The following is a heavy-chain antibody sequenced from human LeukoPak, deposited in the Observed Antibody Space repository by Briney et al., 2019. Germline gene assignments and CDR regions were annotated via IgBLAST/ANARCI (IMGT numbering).Heavy chain of an antibody. CDR2: ISAYNGNT. CDR3: ARDEDIVVVPAARRGWFDP. V-gene: IGHV1-18*01. Sequence: ASVKVSCKASGYTFTSYGISWVRQAPGQGPEWMGWISAYNGNTNYAQKLQGRVTMTTDTSTSTAYMKLRSLRSDDTAVYYCARDEDIVVVPAARRGWFDPWGQGTLVTVSS. CDR1: GYTFTSYG. D-gene: IGHD2-2*01. J-gene: IGHJ5*02.